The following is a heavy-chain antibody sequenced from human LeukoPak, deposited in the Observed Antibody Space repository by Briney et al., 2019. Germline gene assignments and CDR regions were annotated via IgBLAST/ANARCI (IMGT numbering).Heavy chain of an antibody. CDR2: INQDGSEK. CDR3: AREGAYSTSSPAGY. V-gene: IGHV3-7*01. J-gene: IGHJ4*02. Sequence: GGSLRLSCAASGFTFSSYWMSWVRQAPGKRLEWVANINQDGSEKYYVDSVKGRFIISRDNARNSLFLQMNILTAEDTAIYYCAREGAYSTSSPAGYWGQGTLVSVSS. D-gene: IGHD6-6*01. CDR1: GFTFSSYW.